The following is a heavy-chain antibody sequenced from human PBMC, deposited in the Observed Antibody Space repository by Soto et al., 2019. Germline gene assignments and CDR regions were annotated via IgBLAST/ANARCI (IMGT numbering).Heavy chain of an antibody. Sequence: QVQLVQSGAEVKKRGSSVKVSCKASGGTFSSYAISWVRQAPGQGLEWMGGIIPIFGTADYAQNFQGRVTITADEATSTAYMELSSLRSEDTAVYYCASHWVQTKRYYYYGMDVWGQGTTVTVSS. J-gene: IGHJ6*02. CDR2: IIPIFGTA. CDR1: GGTFSSYA. V-gene: IGHV1-69*12. CDR3: ASHWVQTKRYYYYGMDV. D-gene: IGHD7-27*01.